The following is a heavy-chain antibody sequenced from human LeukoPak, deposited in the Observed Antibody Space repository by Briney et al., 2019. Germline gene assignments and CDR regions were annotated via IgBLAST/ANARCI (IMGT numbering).Heavy chain of an antibody. Sequence: SETLSLTCAVYGGSFSGYYWSWIRQPPGKGPEWIGEINHSGSTNYNPSLKSRVTISVDTSKNQFSLKLSSVTAADTAVYYCARDQGRRGTGSGSSRFHPFDYWGQGTLVTVSS. D-gene: IGHD3-10*01. CDR3: ARDQGRRGTGSGSSRFHPFDY. J-gene: IGHJ4*02. CDR1: GGSFSGYY. V-gene: IGHV4-34*01. CDR2: INHSGST.